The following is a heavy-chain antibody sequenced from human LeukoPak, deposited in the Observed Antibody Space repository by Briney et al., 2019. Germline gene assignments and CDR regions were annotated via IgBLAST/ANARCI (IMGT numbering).Heavy chain of an antibody. Sequence: GGSLRLSCAASGFTFSSYAMSWVRRAPGKGLEWVSAISGSGGSTYYADSVKGRFTISRDNSKNTLYLQMNSLRAEDTAVYYCAKVLTAYSSGWYNPFDYWGQGTLVTVSS. CDR2: ISGSGGST. D-gene: IGHD6-19*01. V-gene: IGHV3-23*01. CDR3: AKVLTAYSSGWYNPFDY. CDR1: GFTFSSYA. J-gene: IGHJ4*02.